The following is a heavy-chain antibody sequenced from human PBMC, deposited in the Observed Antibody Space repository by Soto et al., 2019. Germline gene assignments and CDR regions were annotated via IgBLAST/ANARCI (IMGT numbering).Heavy chain of an antibody. Sequence: ASVKVSCKASGYTFTTSAIHWVRQAPGQSLGWMGCINGGNGDTKYSRKFQDRVTFTRDASASTAYMDLSSLRSENTAHYICTSERPRGKFDPGGQGTLVTFSS. V-gene: IGHV1-3*01. J-gene: IGHJ5*02. CDR2: INGGNGDT. CDR3: TSERPRGKFDP. D-gene: IGHD3-16*01. CDR1: GYTFTTSA.